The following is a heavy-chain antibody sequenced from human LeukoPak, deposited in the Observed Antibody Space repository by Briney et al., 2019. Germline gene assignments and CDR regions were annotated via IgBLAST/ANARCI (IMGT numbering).Heavy chain of an antibody. CDR1: GYTFTGYY. D-gene: IGHD6-13*01. CDR2: INPNSGGT. Sequence: ASVKVSCKASGYTFTGYYMHWVRQAPGQGLEWMGWINPNSGGTNYAQKFQGWVTMTRDTSISTAYMELSRLRSDDTAVYYCARGAHSSSWPQPDYWGQGTLVTVSS. J-gene: IGHJ4*02. V-gene: IGHV1-2*04. CDR3: ARGAHSSSWPQPDY.